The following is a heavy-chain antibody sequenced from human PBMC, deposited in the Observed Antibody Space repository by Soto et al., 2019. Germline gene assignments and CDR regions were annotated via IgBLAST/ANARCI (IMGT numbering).Heavy chain of an antibody. CDR1: GYTFTSYG. Sequence: ASVKVSCKASGYTFTSYGISWVRQAPGQGLEWMGWISAYNGNTNYAQKLQGRVTMTKDTSTSTAYMELRSLRSDDTAVYYCARSEGGYSSSWYYYGMDVWGQGTTVTVSS. CDR3: ARSEGGYSSSWYYYGMDV. D-gene: IGHD6-13*01. J-gene: IGHJ6*02. V-gene: IGHV1-18*01. CDR2: ISAYNGNT.